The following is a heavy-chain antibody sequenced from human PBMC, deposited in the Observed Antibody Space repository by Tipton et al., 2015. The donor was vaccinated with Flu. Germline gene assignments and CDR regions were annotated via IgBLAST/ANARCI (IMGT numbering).Heavy chain of an antibody. V-gene: IGHV4-4*07. Sequence: GLVKPSETLSLTCNVSGGSINRYYWNWIRQPAGKGLEWIGRGSTSGTTNYNPSLQSRVTISVDTSKNQFSLRLISVTAADTAVYYCATSRPHRYSYGMDVWGQGATVSVSS. CDR2: GSTSGTT. CDR1: GGSINRYY. D-gene: IGHD3-10*01. J-gene: IGHJ6*02. CDR3: ATSRPHRYSYGMDV.